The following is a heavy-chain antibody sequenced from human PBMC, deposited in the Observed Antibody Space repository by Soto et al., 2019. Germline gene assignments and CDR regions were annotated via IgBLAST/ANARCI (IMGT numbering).Heavy chain of an antibody. V-gene: IGHV4-30-4*02. CDR2: IFYSGST. Sequence: PSATLSLTWTVSGGSISSGDYYWSWIRQPPGKGLEWIVYIFYSGSTYYNLSLKSRITISVDTSKNQFSLKLSSVTAADTAVYYCARDATKYDSSGYYYYFDYCGQGTLVTVSS. D-gene: IGHD3-22*01. CDR3: ARDATKYDSSGYYYYFDY. J-gene: IGHJ4*02. CDR1: GGSISSGDYY.